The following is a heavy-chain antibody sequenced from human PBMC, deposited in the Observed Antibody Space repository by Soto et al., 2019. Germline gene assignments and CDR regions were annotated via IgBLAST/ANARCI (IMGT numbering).Heavy chain of an antibody. D-gene: IGHD4-17*01. V-gene: IGHV1-46*01. CDR1: GYTFSTYY. CDR3: ARGNGDYHDAFDI. J-gene: IGHJ3*02. Sequence: VASVKVSCKASGYTFSTYYMHWVRQAPGQGYEWMGIINPSGGSTTYAQKFQGRVTMTRDTSTTTVYMELSSLKSEDTAVYYCARGNGDYHDAFDIWGQGTMVTVSS. CDR2: INPSGGST.